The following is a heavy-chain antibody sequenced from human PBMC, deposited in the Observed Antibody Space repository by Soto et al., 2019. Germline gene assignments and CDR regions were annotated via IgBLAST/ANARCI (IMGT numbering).Heavy chain of an antibody. D-gene: IGHD1-1*01. J-gene: IGHJ4*02. V-gene: IGHV1-18*01. Sequence: QVHLVQSGAEVKKPGASVKVSCKGSGYGFTTYGITWVRQAPGQGLEWMAWISAHNGNTNYAQKHQGRVTVTRDTATRTDYMELRSLRPDDTAVYYCARGRYGDYWGQGALVTVSS. CDR2: ISAHNGNT. CDR1: GYGFTTYG. CDR3: ARGRYGDY.